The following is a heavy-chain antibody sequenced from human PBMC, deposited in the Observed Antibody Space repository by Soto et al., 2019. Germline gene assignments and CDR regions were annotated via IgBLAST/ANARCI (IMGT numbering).Heavy chain of an antibody. CDR2: IYTSGST. Sequence: SETLSLTCAVSRYSISSGYYWGWIRQPPGKGLEWIGRIYTSGSTNYNPSLKSRVTMSVDTSKNQFSLKLSSVTAADTAVYYCAATGKDIVVVPAATYSDNWFDPWGQGTLVTVSS. J-gene: IGHJ5*02. CDR1: RYSISSGYY. CDR3: AATGKDIVVVPAATYSDNWFDP. D-gene: IGHD2-2*01. V-gene: IGHV4-38-2*01.